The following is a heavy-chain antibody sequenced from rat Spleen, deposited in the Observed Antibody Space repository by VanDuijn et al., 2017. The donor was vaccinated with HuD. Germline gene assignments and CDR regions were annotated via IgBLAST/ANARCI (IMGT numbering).Heavy chain of an antibody. V-gene: IGHV5-22*01. D-gene: IGHD3-8*01. Sequence: EVQLVESGGGLVQPGRSLKLSCAASGFTFSDYYMAWVRQAPKKGLEWVASISYEGSSTYYGDSVKGRFTISRDNAKSTLYLQMNSLRSEDTATYYCARRKLPVEWGQGVMVTVSS. J-gene: IGHJ2*01. CDR3: ARRKLPVE. CDR2: ISYEGSST. CDR1: GFTFSDYY.